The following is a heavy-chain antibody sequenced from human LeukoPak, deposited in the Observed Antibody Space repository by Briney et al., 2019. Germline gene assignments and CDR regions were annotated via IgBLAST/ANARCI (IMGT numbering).Heavy chain of an antibody. CDR1: GGTFTSYA. CDR2: ITPIFGTA. D-gene: IGHD3-22*01. V-gene: IGHV1-69*13. CDR3: ARAPYDSSGYSSYFDY. J-gene: IGHJ4*02. Sequence: GASVKVSCKASGGTFTSYAISWVRQAPGQGLEWMGGITPIFGTANYAQKFQGRVTITADESTSTAYMELSSLRSEDTAVYYCARAPYDSSGYSSYFDYWGQGTLVTVSS.